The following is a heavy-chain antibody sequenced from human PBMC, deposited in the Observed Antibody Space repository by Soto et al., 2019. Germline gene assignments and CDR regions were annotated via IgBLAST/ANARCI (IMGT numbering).Heavy chain of an antibody. V-gene: IGHV4-34*01. D-gene: IGHD6-13*01. CDR2: INHSGST. CDR1: GGSFSGYY. J-gene: IGHJ4*02. CDR3: AREKPYSSSWYHDY. Sequence: QVQLQQWGAGLLKPSETLSLTCAVYGGSFSGYYWSWIRQPPGKGLEGIGEINHSGSTNYNPSLKSRVTISVDTSKNQFSLKLSSVSAADTAVYYCAREKPYSSSWYHDYWSQGTLGTVSS.